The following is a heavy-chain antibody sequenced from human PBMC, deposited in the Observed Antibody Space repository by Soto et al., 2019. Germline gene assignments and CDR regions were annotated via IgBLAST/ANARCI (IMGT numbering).Heavy chain of an antibody. D-gene: IGHD2-21*02. Sequence: QVQLMQSGAEVKKPGASVKVSCKASGDTFTDYYIHWVRQAPGQGLEWMGTVNPSGGHTTYAQHFLGRVPMTRDTSTSILYMELTSLTSDDTAIYYCARGGHVVVVTAALDYWGQGTLVTVSS. CDR2: VNPSGGHT. J-gene: IGHJ4*02. V-gene: IGHV1-46*01. CDR3: ARGGHVVVVTAALDY. CDR1: GDTFTDYY.